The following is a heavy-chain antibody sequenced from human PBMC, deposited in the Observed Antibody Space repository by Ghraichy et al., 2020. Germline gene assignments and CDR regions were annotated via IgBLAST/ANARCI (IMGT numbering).Heavy chain of an antibody. Sequence: LSLTCAASGFTFSSYAMSWVRQAPGKGLEWVSAISGSGGSTYYADSVKGRFTISRDNSKNTLYLQMNSLRAEDTAVYYCAKDLRRYSYGYSRRGYWGQGTLVTVSS. CDR1: GFTFSSYA. J-gene: IGHJ4*02. CDR3: AKDLRRYSYGYSRRGY. V-gene: IGHV3-23*01. D-gene: IGHD5-18*01. CDR2: ISGSGGST.